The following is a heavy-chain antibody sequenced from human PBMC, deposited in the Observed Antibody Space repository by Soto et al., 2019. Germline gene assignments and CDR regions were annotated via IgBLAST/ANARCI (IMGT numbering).Heavy chain of an antibody. J-gene: IGHJ3*02. CDR1: GGSISSGGYS. D-gene: IGHD2-15*01. V-gene: IGHV4-30-2*01. CDR3: ASAEAATGAFDI. Sequence: SGTLSLTCAVSGGSISSGGYSWSWIRQPPGKGLEWVGYIYHSGSTYYNPSLKSRVTISVDRSKNQFSLKLSSVTAADTAVYYCASAEAATGAFDIWGQGTMVTVSS. CDR2: IYHSGST.